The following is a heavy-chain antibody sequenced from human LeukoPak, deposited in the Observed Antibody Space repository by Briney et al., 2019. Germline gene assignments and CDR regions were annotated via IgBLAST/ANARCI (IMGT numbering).Heavy chain of an antibody. CDR2: IFYSGRT. Sequence: PSETLSLTCTVSGGSISSSTYYWGWIRQPPGKGLEWIGSIFYSGRTYYNPSLKSRVTISVDTSKNQFSLKVRSVTAADTAVYYCARGGRSWAEYFQQWGQGTLVTVSS. D-gene: IGHD6-13*01. J-gene: IGHJ1*01. V-gene: IGHV4-39*07. CDR1: GGSISSSTYY. CDR3: ARGGRSWAEYFQQ.